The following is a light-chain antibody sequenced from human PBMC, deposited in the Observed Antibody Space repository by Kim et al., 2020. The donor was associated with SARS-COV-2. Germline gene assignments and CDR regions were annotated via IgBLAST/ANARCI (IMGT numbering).Light chain of an antibody. CDR1: SSDVGGYNY. CDR3: CSYAGSYTFL. J-gene: IGLJ2*01. V-gene: IGLV2-11*01. Sequence: SVTISCTGTSSDVGGYNYVSWYQQHPGEAPKLMIYDVSKRPSGVPDRFSGSKSGNTASLTISGLQAEDEADYYCCSYAGSYTFLFGGGTQLTVL. CDR2: DVS.